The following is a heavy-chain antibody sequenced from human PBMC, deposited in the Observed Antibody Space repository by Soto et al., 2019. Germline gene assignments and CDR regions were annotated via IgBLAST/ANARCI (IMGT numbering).Heavy chain of an antibody. CDR2: ISSSSSYI. J-gene: IGHJ2*01. Sequence: GGSLRLSCAASGFTFSSYSMNWVRQAPGKGLEWVSYISSSSSYIYYADSVKGRFTISRDNAKNSLYLQMNSLRAEDTAVYYCARDSANLYQLYKSSYWYFDLWGRGTLVTVSS. CDR1: GFTFSSYS. CDR3: ARDSANLYQLYKSSYWYFDL. D-gene: IGHD2-2*01. V-gene: IGHV3-21*05.